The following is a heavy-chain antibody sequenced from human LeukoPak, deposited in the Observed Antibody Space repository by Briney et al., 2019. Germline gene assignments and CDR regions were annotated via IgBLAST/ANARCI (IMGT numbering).Heavy chain of an antibody. Sequence: GGSLRLSCAASGFTFSSYAMHWVRQAPGKGLEYVSAISSNGGSTYYANSVKGRFTISRDNSKNTLYLQMNSLRAEDTAVYYCARDLERDYYGNVGYWGQGTLVTVSS. CDR1: GFTFSSYA. V-gene: IGHV3-64*01. D-gene: IGHD3-10*01. J-gene: IGHJ4*02. CDR2: ISSNGGST. CDR3: ARDLERDYYGNVGY.